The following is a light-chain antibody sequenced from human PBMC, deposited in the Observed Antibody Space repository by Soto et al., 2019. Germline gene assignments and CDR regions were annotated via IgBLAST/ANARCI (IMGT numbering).Light chain of an antibody. V-gene: IGLV1-40*01. CDR2: GNS. CDR1: SSNIGAGYD. CDR3: QPYDSSLSGYV. J-gene: IGLJ1*01. Sequence: QSVLTQPPSVSGAPGQRVTISCTGSSSNIGAGYDVHWYQHLPGTAPKLLIYGNSNRPSGVPDRFSGSKSGTSASLAITGLQAEEEADYYCQPYDSSLSGYVCGTGTKVTVL.